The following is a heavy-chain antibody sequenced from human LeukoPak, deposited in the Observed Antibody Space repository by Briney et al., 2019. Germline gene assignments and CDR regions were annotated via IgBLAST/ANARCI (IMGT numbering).Heavy chain of an antibody. D-gene: IGHD3-22*01. CDR3: ARQSGLPYYYDSSGYDY. CDR1: GFTFSSYS. CDR2: ISSSSSYI. J-gene: IGHJ4*02. Sequence: PGGSLRLSCAASGFTFSSYSMNWVRQAPGKELEWVSSISSSSSYIYYADSVKGRFTISRDNAKNSLYLQMNSLRAEDTAVYYCARQSGLPYYYDSSGYDYWGQGTLVTVSS. V-gene: IGHV3-21*01.